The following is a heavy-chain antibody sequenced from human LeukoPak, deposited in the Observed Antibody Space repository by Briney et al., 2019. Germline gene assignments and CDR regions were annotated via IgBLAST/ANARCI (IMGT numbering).Heavy chain of an antibody. CDR2: INHSGST. Sequence: PSETLSLTCAVYGGSFSGYYWSWIRQPPGKGLEWIGEINHSGSTNYNPSLKSRVTISVDTSKNQFSLKLSSVTAADTAVYYCARGRYSSSWYGDRGFYYYMDVWGKGTTVTVSS. D-gene: IGHD6-13*01. CDR3: ARGRYSSSWYGDRGFYYYMDV. J-gene: IGHJ6*03. CDR1: GGSFSGYY. V-gene: IGHV4-34*01.